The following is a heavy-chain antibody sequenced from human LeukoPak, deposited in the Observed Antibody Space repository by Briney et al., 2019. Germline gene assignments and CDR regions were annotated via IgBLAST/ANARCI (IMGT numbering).Heavy chain of an antibody. CDR1: GGSISNYY. CDR3: ARRGYCSGNSCYLFDY. V-gene: IGHV4-59*08. Sequence: SVTLSLTCTVSGGSISNYYWSWIRQPPGKGLEYIGHIYYDGSTNYSPSLKSRLTISVDTSKNQFSLKLTSVTAADTAVYYCARRGYCSGNSCYLFDYWGQGTLVTVSS. D-gene: IGHD2-15*01. CDR2: IYYDGST. J-gene: IGHJ4*02.